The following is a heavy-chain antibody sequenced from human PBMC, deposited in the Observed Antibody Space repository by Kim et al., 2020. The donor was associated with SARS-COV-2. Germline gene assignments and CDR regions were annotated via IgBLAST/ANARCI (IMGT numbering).Heavy chain of an antibody. Sequence: GGSLRLSCAASGFTFSSYSMNWVRQAPGKGLEWVSSISSSSSYIYYADSVKGRFTISRDNAKNSLYLQMNSLRAEDTAVYYCARDQGSGWSTGSYYLDYWGQGTLVTVSS. D-gene: IGHD6-19*01. CDR1: GFTFSSYS. CDR3: ARDQGSGWSTGSYYLDY. V-gene: IGHV3-21*01. J-gene: IGHJ4*02. CDR2: ISSSSSYI.